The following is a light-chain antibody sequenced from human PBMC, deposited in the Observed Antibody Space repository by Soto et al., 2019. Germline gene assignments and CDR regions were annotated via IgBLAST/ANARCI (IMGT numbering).Light chain of an antibody. V-gene: IGKV1-5*03. CDR3: QQYGLFLT. CDR2: RAS. Sequence: DVQMTQSPSTLSASVGDTVTITCRASQSIDTALAWYQQKPGQAPNLLIYRASNLESGVPSRFSGSGSGTEFTLAISSLQPDDFATYYCQQYGLFLTFAQGTKLEIK. J-gene: IGKJ2*01. CDR1: QSIDTA.